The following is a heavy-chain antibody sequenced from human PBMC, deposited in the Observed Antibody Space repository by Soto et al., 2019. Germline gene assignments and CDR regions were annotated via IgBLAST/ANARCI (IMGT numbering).Heavy chain of an antibody. CDR1: GFTFDDYA. D-gene: IGHD2-15*01. J-gene: IGHJ4*02. CDR3: AKGCPAGFCSGGRCYFDY. CDR2: ISWNSNII. Sequence: EVQLVESGGGLVQPGRSLRLSCAAYGFTFDDYAMHWVRRVPGKGLEWVSSISWNSNIIGYADSVKGRFTISRDNAKNSLYLQMNSLRPEDTALYYCAKGCPAGFCSGGRCYFDYLGQGILVTVSS. V-gene: IGHV3-9*01.